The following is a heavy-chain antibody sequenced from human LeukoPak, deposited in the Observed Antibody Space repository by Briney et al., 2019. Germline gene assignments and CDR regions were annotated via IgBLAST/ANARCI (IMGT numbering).Heavy chain of an antibody. CDR2: IIPILGTA. V-gene: IGHV1-69*05. Sequence: ASVKVSCKASGGTFSGYAISWVRQAPGQGLEWMGGIIPILGTANYAQKFQGRVTITTDESTSTAYMELSSLRSEDTAVYYCAGEAGSGSFVLDYWGQGTLVTVSS. D-gene: IGHD3-10*01. CDR3: AGEAGSGSFVLDY. CDR1: GGTFSGYA. J-gene: IGHJ4*02.